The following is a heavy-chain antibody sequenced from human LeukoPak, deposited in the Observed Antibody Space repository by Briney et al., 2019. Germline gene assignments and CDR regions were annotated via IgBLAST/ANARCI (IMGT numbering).Heavy chain of an antibody. CDR3: AKDRVTMVRGVFWFDY. V-gene: IGHV3-30*02. CDR2: IRYDGSNK. Sequence: GGSLRLSCAASGFTFSSYGMHWVRQAPGKGLEWVAFIRYDGSNKYYADYVKGRFTISRDNSKNTLYLQMNSLRAEDTAVYYCAKDRVTMVRGVFWFDYWGQGTLVTVSS. D-gene: IGHD3-10*01. CDR1: GFTFSSYG. J-gene: IGHJ4*02.